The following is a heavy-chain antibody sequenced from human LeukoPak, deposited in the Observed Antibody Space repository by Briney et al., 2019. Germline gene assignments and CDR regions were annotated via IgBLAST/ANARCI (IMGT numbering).Heavy chain of an antibody. J-gene: IGHJ4*02. V-gene: IGHV3-53*01. CDR3: ARVSSSGWWALDY. CDR1: GFTVSSNY. CDR2: IYGGGTT. D-gene: IGHD6-13*01. Sequence: GGSLRLSCAASGFTVSSNYMSWVRQAPGKGLEWVSVIYGGGTTYYADSVKGRFTISRDNSKNTLYLQMNNLRAEDTAVYYCARVSSSGWWALDYWGQGTLVTVSS.